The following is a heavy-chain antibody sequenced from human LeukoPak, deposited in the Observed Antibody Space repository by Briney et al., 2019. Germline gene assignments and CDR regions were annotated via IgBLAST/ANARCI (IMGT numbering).Heavy chain of an antibody. V-gene: IGHV4-31*03. J-gene: IGHJ6*03. CDR2: IYYSGST. Sequence: SDTLSLTCTVSGGSISSGGYYWSWIRQHPGKGLEWIGHIYYSGSTYYNPSLKSRVTISVDTSKNQFSLKLSSVTAADTAVYYCARVDRYCSGGSCYRSPPNYYYYMDVWGKGTTVTVSS. D-gene: IGHD2-15*01. CDR1: GGSISSGGYY. CDR3: ARVDRYCSGGSCYRSPPNYYYYMDV.